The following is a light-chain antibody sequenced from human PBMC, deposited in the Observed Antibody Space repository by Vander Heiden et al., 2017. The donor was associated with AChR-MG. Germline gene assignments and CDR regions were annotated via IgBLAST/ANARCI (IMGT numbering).Light chain of an antibody. J-gene: IGLJ2*01. CDR1: SLRSDY. Sequence: SSELPPDPAVSVALGQTVRRTGQGDSLRSDYASWYKQKPGQAPVLVIYGKNNRPSGIPDRFSGSSSGNTASLTITGAQAEDEADYYCNSRDSSGNHVVFGGGTKLTVL. CDR2: GKN. V-gene: IGLV3-19*01. CDR3: NSRDSSGNHVV.